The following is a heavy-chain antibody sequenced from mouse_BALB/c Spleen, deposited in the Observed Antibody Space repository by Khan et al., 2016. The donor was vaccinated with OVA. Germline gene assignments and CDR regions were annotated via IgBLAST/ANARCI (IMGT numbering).Heavy chain of an antibody. D-gene: IGHD2-3*01. CDR1: GYTFTDYA. J-gene: IGHJ2*01. Sequence: QVQLQQSGPELVRPGVSVKISCTGSGYTFTDYAMYWVKQSHAKSLEWIGLISTYSGSTNYNQKFKGKVTMTVDKSSSAAYMELARLTSEDSAIYYYSRPASDGYYDYWGQGTTLTVSS. CDR2: ISTYSGST. CDR3: SRPASDGYYDY. V-gene: IGHV1S137*01.